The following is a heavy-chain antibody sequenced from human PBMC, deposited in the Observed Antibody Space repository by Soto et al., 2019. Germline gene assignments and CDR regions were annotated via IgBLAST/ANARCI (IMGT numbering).Heavy chain of an antibody. CDR3: AKRSSSSTFDY. V-gene: IGHV3-23*01. D-gene: IGHD6-6*01. J-gene: IGHJ4*02. CDR2: ISGSDDST. CDR1: GFTFSSYA. Sequence: VGSLRLSCAASGFTFSSYAMSWVRQAPGKGLEWVSVISGSDDSTYYADSVKGRFTISRDNSKNTLYLQMNSLRAEDTAVYYCAKRSSSSTFDYWGKETLVTVPS.